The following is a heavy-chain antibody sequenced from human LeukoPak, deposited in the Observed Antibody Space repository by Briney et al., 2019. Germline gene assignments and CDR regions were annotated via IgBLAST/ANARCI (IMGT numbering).Heavy chain of an antibody. J-gene: IGHJ3*02. Sequence: MTSETLSLTCTVSGGSISSSSYYWGWIRQPPVKGLEWIGSIYYSGSTYYNPSLKSRVTISVDTSKNQFSLKLSSVTAADTAVYYCARHKPIALRYFDRLYAFDIWGQGTMVTVSS. V-gene: IGHV4-39*01. CDR3: ARHKPIALRYFDRLYAFDI. D-gene: IGHD3-9*01. CDR1: GGSISSSSYY. CDR2: IYYSGST.